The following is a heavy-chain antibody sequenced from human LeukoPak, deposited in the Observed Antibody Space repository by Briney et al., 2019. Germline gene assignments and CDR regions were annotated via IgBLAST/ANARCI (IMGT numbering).Heavy chain of an antibody. D-gene: IGHD6-19*01. Sequence: PGGSLRLSCAASGFTFSSNAMSWVRQAPGKGLEWVSAISGSGGSTYYAYSVKGRFTISRDNSKNALYLQMNSLRAEDTAVYYCAKGKKAVAGTCSFDYWGQGTLVPVSS. CDR2: ISGSGGST. V-gene: IGHV3-23*01. CDR1: GFTFSSNA. J-gene: IGHJ4*02. CDR3: AKGKKAVAGTCSFDY.